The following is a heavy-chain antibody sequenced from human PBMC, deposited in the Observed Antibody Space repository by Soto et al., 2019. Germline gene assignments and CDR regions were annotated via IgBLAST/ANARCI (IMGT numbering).Heavy chain of an antibody. J-gene: IGHJ4*02. CDR3: ARRYGGNFDY. Sequence: SETPSLTCTVSGDSISSYYWNWIRQSPGKELEWIGYVSFSGSTSYNPSLKSRVTISVDTSKNQFSLKLSSVTAADTAVYYCARRYGGNFDYWGQGTLVTVSS. V-gene: IGHV4-59*01. D-gene: IGHD3-16*01. CDR1: GDSISSYY. CDR2: VSFSGST.